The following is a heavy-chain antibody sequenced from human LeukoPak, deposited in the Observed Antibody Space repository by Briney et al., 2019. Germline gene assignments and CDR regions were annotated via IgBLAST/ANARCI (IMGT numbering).Heavy chain of an antibody. CDR2: TYYRSKWDN. J-gene: IGHJ3*02. CDR3: TRHNGDYAAFDI. CDR1: GDSVSSNSAA. Sequence: SQTLSLTCAISGDSVSSNSAAWNWIRLSPSRGLEWLGRTYYRSKWDNDYALFVKSRITITPDTSKTQFSLKLSSVTAADTAVYYCTRHNGDYAAFDIWGQGTMVIVSS. V-gene: IGHV6-1*01. D-gene: IGHD4-17*01.